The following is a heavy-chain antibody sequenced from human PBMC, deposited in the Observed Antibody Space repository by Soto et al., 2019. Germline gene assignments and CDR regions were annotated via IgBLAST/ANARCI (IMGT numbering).Heavy chain of an antibody. CDR1: GYTFTSYY. D-gene: IGHD2-21*02. Sequence: ASVKVSCKASGYTFTSYYMHWVRQAPGQGLEWMGIINPSGGSTSYAQKFQGRVTMTRDTSTSTVYMELSSLRSEDTAVYYCAREHCGGDCSPYYYYYYGMDVWGQGTTVTVSS. J-gene: IGHJ6*02. CDR3: AREHCGGDCSPYYYYYYGMDV. CDR2: INPSGGST. V-gene: IGHV1-46*01.